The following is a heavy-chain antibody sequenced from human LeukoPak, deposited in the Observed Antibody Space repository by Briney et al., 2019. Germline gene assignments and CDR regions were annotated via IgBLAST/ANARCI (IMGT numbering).Heavy chain of an antibody. Sequence: SGPTLVNPTQTLTLTCTVSGFSLSTSGVGVGWIRQAPGKALEWLALIYWDDDKRYSPSLKSRLTITKDTSKNQVVLTMTNMDPVDTATYYCAHSAGYCSGGSSRALCYYYGMDVWGQGTTVTVSS. CDR2: IYWDDDK. J-gene: IGHJ6*02. V-gene: IGHV2-5*02. D-gene: IGHD2-15*01. CDR1: GFSLSTSGVG. CDR3: AHSAGYCSGGSSRALCYYYGMDV.